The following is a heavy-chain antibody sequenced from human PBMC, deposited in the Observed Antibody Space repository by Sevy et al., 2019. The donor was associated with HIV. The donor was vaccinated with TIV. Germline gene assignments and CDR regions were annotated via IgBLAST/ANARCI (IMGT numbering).Heavy chain of an antibody. V-gene: IGHV3-21*01. CDR2: ISSSSSYI. J-gene: IGHJ4*02. D-gene: IGHD3-22*01. CDR3: ARDDDYYDSSGYYDY. Sequence: GGSLRLSCAASGFTFSSYSMNWVRQAPGKGLEWVSSISSSSSYIYYADSVNGRFTISRDNAKNSLYLQMNSLRAEDTAVYYCARDDDYYDSSGYYDYWGQGTLVTVSS. CDR1: GFTFSSYS.